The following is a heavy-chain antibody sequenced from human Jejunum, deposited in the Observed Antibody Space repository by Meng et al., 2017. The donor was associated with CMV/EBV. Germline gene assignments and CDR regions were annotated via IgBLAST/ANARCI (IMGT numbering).Heavy chain of an antibody. Sequence: QVTLVHAGAGVKKPGSSGKVSFKATGYTFTDHNIGWVRQAPGQGLEWVGWISLGNGQTVYGHKVQGRVTVTTDTSTSTAYMELRSLRSDDTAMYYCARDVWGFDYWGQGTLVTVSS. D-gene: IGHD7-27*01. CDR1: GYTFTDHN. V-gene: IGHV1-18*04. CDR2: ISLGNGQT. J-gene: IGHJ4*02. CDR3: ARDVWGFDY.